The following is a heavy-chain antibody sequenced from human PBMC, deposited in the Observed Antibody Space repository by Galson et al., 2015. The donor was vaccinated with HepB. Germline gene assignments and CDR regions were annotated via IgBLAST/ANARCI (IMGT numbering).Heavy chain of an antibody. CDR1: GFTFSDYY. V-gene: IGHV3-11*01. J-gene: IGHJ3*02. D-gene: IGHD2-21*01. CDR2: ISSSGSTI. Sequence: LRLSCAASGFTFSDYYMSWIRQAPGKGLEWVSYISSSGSTIYYADSVKGRFTISRDNAKNSLYLQMNSLRAEDTAVYYCTRDDGCGGDCPGAVDAFDIWGQGTMVTVSS. CDR3: TRDDGCGGDCPGAVDAFDI.